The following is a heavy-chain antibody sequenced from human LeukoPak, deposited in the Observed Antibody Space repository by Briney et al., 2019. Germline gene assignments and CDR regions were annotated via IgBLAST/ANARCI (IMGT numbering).Heavy chain of an antibody. J-gene: IGHJ4*02. Sequence: PSETLSLTCAVSGGSISSGGYSWSWIRQPPGKGLEWIGYIYYSGSTNYNPSLKSRVTISVDTSKNQFSLKLSSVTAADTAVYYCARGGTRFDYWGQGTLVTVSS. CDR2: IYYSGST. CDR3: ARGGTRFDY. D-gene: IGHD1-1*01. CDR1: GGSISSGGYS. V-gene: IGHV4-61*08.